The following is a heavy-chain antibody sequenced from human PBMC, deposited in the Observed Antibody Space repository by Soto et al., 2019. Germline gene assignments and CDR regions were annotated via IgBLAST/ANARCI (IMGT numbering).Heavy chain of an antibody. D-gene: IGHD3-10*01. V-gene: IGHV4-38-2*02. Sequence: SETLSLTCAVSGYSISSGYYWGWIRQPPGKGLEWIGSIYHSGSTYYNPSLKSRVTISVDTSKNQFSLKLSSVTAADTAVYYCAREFQGSYFDYWGQGTLVTVS. J-gene: IGHJ4*02. CDR2: IYHSGST. CDR1: GYSISSGYY. CDR3: AREFQGSYFDY.